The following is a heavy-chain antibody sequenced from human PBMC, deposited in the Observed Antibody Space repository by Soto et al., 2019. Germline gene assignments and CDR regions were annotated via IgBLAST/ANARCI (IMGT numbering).Heavy chain of an antibody. CDR1: GGSFSGYY. CDR2: INHSGST. J-gene: IGHJ5*02. V-gene: IGHV4-34*01. Sequence: SETLSLTCAVYGGSFSGYYWSWIRQPPGKGLEWIGEINHSGSTYYNPSLKSRVTISVDTSKNQFSLKLRSVTAADTAVYYCARVFAARPTGWFDPWGQGTLVTVSS. D-gene: IGHD6-6*01. CDR3: ARVFAARPTGWFDP.